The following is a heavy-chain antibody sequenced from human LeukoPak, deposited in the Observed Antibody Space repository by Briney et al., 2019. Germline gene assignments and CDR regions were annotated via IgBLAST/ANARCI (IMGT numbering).Heavy chain of an antibody. Sequence: GGSLRLSCAASGFTFSSYEMNWVRQAPGNGLEGVSYISSSGSTIYYADSVKGRFTISRDNANNSLYLQMNSLRVEDTAVYYCASGDYAGVDYWGQGTLVTVSS. V-gene: IGHV3-48*03. J-gene: IGHJ4*02. D-gene: IGHD4-17*01. CDR3: ASGDYAGVDY. CDR2: ISSSGSTI. CDR1: GFTFSSYE.